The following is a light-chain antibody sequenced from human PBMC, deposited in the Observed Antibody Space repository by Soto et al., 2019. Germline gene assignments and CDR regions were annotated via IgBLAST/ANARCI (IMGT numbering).Light chain of an antibody. V-gene: IGKV1-33*01. CDR3: QQYDSLPT. CDR2: DAS. Sequence: DIQMTQSPSTLSASVGDRVTITCRASQSISSWLAWYQQKPGKAPTLLIYDASNLETGVPSRFSGSGSGTDFTFTISSLQPEDIATYYCQQYDSLPTFGQGTRLEIK. J-gene: IGKJ5*01. CDR1: QSISSW.